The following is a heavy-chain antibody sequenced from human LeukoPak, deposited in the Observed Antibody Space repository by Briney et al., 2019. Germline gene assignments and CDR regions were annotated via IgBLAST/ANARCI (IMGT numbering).Heavy chain of an antibody. CDR2: IYYSGNT. V-gene: IGHV4-39*01. D-gene: IGHD6-19*01. CDR3: ARHSIAVTDDC. Sequence: SETLSLTCTVSGGSASSSNYCWGWIRQPPGKGLEWIGSIYYSGNTYYNPSLKRRVSITVDTSRNQFSLRLSSVTAADTAIYYCARHSIAVTDDCWGQGTLVTVSS. J-gene: IGHJ4*02. CDR1: GGSASSSNYC.